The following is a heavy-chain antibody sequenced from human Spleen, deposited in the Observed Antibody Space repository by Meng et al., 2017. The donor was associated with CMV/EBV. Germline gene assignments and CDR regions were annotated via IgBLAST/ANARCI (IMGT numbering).Heavy chain of an antibody. CDR1: YG. CDR2: IRYDGSNK. J-gene: IGHJ6*02. V-gene: IGHV3-30*02. Sequence: YGMYWVRQAPGKGLEWVTFIRYDGSNKYYADSVKGRFTISRDNSKNTLFLQMNSLRAEDTAVYYCARPLTNYDFWSGYYTGGGMDVWGQGTTVTVSS. D-gene: IGHD3-3*01. CDR3: ARPLTNYDFWSGYYTGGGMDV.